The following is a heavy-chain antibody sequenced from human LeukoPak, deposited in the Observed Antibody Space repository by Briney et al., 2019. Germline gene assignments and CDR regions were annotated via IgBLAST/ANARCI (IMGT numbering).Heavy chain of an antibody. D-gene: IGHD3-3*01. V-gene: IGHV1-69*04. CDR3: ARDRGRFLEWLDYFDY. CDR1: GGTFSSYT. CDR2: IIPILGIA. J-gene: IGHJ4*02. Sequence: ASVKVSCKASGGTFSSYTISWVRQAPGQGLEWMGRIIPILGIANYAQKFQGRVTITADKSTSTAYMELSSLRSGDTAVYYCARDRGRFLEWLDYFDYRGQGTLVTVSS.